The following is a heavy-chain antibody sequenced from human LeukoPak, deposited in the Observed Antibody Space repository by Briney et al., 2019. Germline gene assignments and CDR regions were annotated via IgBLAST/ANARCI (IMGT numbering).Heavy chain of an antibody. J-gene: IGHJ6*03. CDR1: GFTFSSYA. V-gene: IGHV3-30-3*01. Sequence: GRSLRLSCAASGFTFSSYAMHWVRQAPGKGLEWVAVISYDGSNKYYADSVKGRFTISRDNSKNTLYLQMNSLRAEDTAVYYCAAVAAAGRWYYYYMDVWGKGTTVTVSS. CDR3: AAVAAAGRWYYYYMDV. D-gene: IGHD6-13*01. CDR2: ISYDGSNK.